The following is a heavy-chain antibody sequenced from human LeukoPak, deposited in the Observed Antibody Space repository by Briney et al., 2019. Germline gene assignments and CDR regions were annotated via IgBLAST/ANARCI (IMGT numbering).Heavy chain of an antibody. CDR1: GFTFSSYS. CDR3: ARTGAYYYDSSGYSTFDY. V-gene: IGHV3-21*01. Sequence: GGSLRLSCAASGFTFSSYSMNWVRQAPGKGLEWVSSISSSSSYIYYADSVKGRFTISRDNAKNSLYLQMNRLRAEDTAVYYCARTGAYYYDSSGYSTFDYWGQGTLVTVSS. J-gene: IGHJ4*02. D-gene: IGHD3-22*01. CDR2: ISSSSSYI.